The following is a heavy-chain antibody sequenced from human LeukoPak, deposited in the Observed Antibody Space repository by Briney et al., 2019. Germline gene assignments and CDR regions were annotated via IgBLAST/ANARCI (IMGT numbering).Heavy chain of an antibody. D-gene: IGHD6-6*01. V-gene: IGHV3-74*01. CDR3: ARAVSITARSTGY. CDR1: GFTFSSYW. Sequence: PGGSLRLSCAASGFTFSSYWMHWVRQAPGKGLVWVSRISKDGSRTDYADSVKGRFTISRDNAKNTLYLQTNSLRAEDTALYYCARAVSITARSTGYWGQGTLVTVSS. J-gene: IGHJ4*02. CDR2: ISKDGSRT.